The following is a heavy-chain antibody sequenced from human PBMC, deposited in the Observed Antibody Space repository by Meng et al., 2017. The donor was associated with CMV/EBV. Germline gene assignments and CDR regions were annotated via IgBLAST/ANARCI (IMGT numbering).Heavy chain of an antibody. V-gene: IGHV4-34*01. CDR1: GWSFSGYY. D-gene: IGHD2-2*01. J-gene: IGHJ2*01. CDR2: INHSGIT. Sequence: SETLSLTCAVYGWSFSGYYWSWIRQRPGKGLEWFGEINHSGITNYNPSLKSRVTISVETTKNQFSLKLSSVTAADTAVYYCASGRYQLRYSPYWYFDLWGRGTLVTVSS. CDR3: ASGRYQLRYSPYWYFDL.